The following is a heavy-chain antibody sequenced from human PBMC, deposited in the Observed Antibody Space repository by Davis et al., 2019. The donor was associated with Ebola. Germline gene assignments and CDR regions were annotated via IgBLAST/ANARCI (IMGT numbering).Heavy chain of an antibody. CDR1: GYTFTSYG. CDR2: INPNSGGT. CDR3: ARDRSVGGSNWFDP. D-gene: IGHD6-19*01. Sequence: ASVKVSCKASGYTFTSYGISWVRQAPGQGLEWMGWINPNSGGTNYAQKFQGRVTMTRDTSIKTAYMELSSLTSDDTAVYYCARDRSVGGSNWFDPWGQGTLVTVSS. J-gene: IGHJ5*02. V-gene: IGHV1-2*02.